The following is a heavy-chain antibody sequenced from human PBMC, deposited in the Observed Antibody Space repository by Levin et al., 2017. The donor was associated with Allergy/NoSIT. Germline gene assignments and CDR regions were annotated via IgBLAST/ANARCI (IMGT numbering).Heavy chain of an antibody. CDR3: AKGPSGYLIDY. D-gene: IGHD5-12*01. V-gene: IGHV3-30*18. CDR2: ISYDGSNK. Sequence: GGSLRLSCAASGFTFSSYGMHWVRQAPGKGLEWVAVISYDGSNKYYADSVKGRFTISRDNSRNTLYLQMNSLRAEDTAVYYCAKGPSGYLIDYWGQGTLVTVSS. J-gene: IGHJ4*02. CDR1: GFTFSSYG.